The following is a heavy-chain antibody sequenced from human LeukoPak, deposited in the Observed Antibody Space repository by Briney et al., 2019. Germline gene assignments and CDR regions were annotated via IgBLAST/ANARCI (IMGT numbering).Heavy chain of an antibody. CDR3: ARDLSSTSNWEFDY. CDR1: GYTFTDSS. J-gene: IGHJ4*02. CDR2: MNANSGVT. V-gene: IGHV1-2*06. Sequence: ASVKVSCEASGYTFTDSSIHWVRQAPGQGPEWMGRMNANSGVTMYAQTLQDRVTMTRDTSISTAYMELSRLTSDDTAVYYCARDLSSTSNWEFDYWGQGTLVTVSS. D-gene: IGHD7-27*01.